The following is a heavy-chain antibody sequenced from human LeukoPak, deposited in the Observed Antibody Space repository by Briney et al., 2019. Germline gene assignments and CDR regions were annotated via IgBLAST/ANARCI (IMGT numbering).Heavy chain of an antibody. CDR2: ISSRGGHT. J-gene: IGHJ3*01. CDR1: GYSFSSYA. D-gene: IGHD5-18*01. Sequence: GESLKISCKGSGYSFSSYAMSWVRPAPGKGLEWVSAISSRGGHTFYADSVKGRFAISRDNSQNTLSLQVNSLRGEDTATYYCAKSYFSYGSDAFDVWGQGTMVTVSS. V-gene: IGHV3-23*01. CDR3: AKSYFSYGSDAFDV.